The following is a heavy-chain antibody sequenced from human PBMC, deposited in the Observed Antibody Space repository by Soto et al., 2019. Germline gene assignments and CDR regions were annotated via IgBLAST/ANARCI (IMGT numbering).Heavy chain of an antibody. CDR3: ARRWITFYGDYSPPLDAFDI. J-gene: IGHJ3*02. Sequence: SETLSLTCTVSGGSISSSSYYWCGIRHPPGKGLEWIGSIYYSGSTYYNPSLKSRVTISVDTSKNQFSLKLSSVTAADTAVYYCARRWITFYGDYSPPLDAFDIWGQGTMVTVSS. CDR2: IYYSGST. D-gene: IGHD4-17*01. CDR1: GGSISSSSYY. V-gene: IGHV4-39*01.